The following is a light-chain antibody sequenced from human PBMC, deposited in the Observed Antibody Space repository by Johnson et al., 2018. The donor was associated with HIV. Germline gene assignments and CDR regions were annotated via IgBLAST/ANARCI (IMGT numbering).Light chain of an antibody. Sequence: QSVLTQPPSVSAAPGQRVTISCSGSSSNIGNNYVSWYQHLPGTAPKLLIYDNDKRPSGIPDRFSGSRSGTSATLGITGLQTGDEADYYCGTWDHSLCAVLYVFGTGTQVTVL. CDR2: DND. V-gene: IGLV1-51*01. CDR1: SSNIGNNY. CDR3: GTWDHSLCAVLYV. J-gene: IGLJ1*01.